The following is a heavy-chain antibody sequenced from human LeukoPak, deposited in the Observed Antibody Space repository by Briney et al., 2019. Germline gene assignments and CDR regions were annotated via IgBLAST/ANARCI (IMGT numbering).Heavy chain of an antibody. CDR3: ARHLQTTVTRDYYTHPMDV. J-gene: IGHJ6*03. CDR1: GGSFSGYY. V-gene: IGHV4-34*01. CDR2: INHSGST. Sequence: PSETLSLTCADHGGSFSGYYWSWIRQPPGKGLEWIGEINHSGSTNYHLSLKSPLTLGLDTSKNQVSLTLSSVTAADTALFFCARHLQTTVTRDYYTHPMDVWGKGTTVTVSS. D-gene: IGHD4-17*01.